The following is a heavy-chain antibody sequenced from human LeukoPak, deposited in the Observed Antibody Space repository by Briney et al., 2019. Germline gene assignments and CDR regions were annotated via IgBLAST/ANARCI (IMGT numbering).Heavy chain of an antibody. D-gene: IGHD1-26*01. CDR1: GGTISSSTYY. V-gene: IGHV4-39*02. J-gene: IGHJ4*02. CDR2: ISYSGNT. CDR3: ARGRATSFFDY. Sequence: SETLSLTCTVSGGTISSSTYYWAWSRQPPGKGLEWIGSISYSGNTYYNPSLKSRVTISVDTSKNHFSLKLSSVTAADTAVYYCARGRATSFFDYWGQGTLVTVSS.